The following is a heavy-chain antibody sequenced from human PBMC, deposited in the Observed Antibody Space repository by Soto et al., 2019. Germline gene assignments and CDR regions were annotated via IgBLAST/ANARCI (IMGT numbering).Heavy chain of an antibody. Sequence: SETLSLTCTVSGASINNYYWSWIRQPPGKGLEWIAYISYSGHTHYSPSLESRATISVDTSKNQFSLKLTSMTAADTAVYYCARGTSNWGWKFDYWGQGILVTVS. CDR2: ISYSGHT. V-gene: IGHV4-59*08. CDR3: ARGTSNWGWKFDY. CDR1: GASINNYY. D-gene: IGHD7-27*01. J-gene: IGHJ4*02.